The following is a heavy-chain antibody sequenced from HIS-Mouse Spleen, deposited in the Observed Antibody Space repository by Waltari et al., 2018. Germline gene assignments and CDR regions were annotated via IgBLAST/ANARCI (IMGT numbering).Heavy chain of an antibody. V-gene: IGHV4-31*03. D-gene: IGHD1-7*01. CDR2: IYYRGST. J-gene: IGHJ4*02. CDR1: GGSISGGGYF. CDR3: ARGEGRELKVDY. Sequence: QVQLHESGPGLVKPSQTLSLTCPVSGGSISGGGYFWSCIRQHPGKGLDWIGYIYYRGSTYYNPSLKSRVTISVDTSKNQFSLKLSSVTAADTAVYYCARGEGRELKVDYWGQGTLVTVSS.